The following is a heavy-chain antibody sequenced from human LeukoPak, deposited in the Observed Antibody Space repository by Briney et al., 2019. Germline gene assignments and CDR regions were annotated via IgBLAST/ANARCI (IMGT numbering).Heavy chain of an antibody. J-gene: IGHJ4*02. CDR2: ISYDGSNE. CDR3: ARDLSGGGIDY. CDR1: GFTFSSYA. D-gene: IGHD3-10*01. V-gene: IGHV3-30-3*01. Sequence: GGSLRLSCTASGFTFSSYAMHWVRQAPGKGLECVAVISYDGSNEHYADSVKGRFTISRDNSKNTLYLQMNSLRVEDTAVYYCARDLSGGGIDYWGQGTLVTVSS.